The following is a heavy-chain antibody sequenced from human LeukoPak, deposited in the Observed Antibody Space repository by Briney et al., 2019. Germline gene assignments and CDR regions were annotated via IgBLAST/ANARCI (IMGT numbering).Heavy chain of an antibody. Sequence: PSETLSLTCTVPGGSISSYYWSWIRQPPGKGLEWIGYIYYSGSTNYNPSLKSRVTISVDTSKNQFSLKLSSVTAADTAVYYCASNSGSYYGQWAFDIWGQGTMVTVSS. CDR3: ASNSGSYYGQWAFDI. J-gene: IGHJ3*02. V-gene: IGHV4-59*01. D-gene: IGHD1-26*01. CDR2: IYYSGST. CDR1: GGSISSYY.